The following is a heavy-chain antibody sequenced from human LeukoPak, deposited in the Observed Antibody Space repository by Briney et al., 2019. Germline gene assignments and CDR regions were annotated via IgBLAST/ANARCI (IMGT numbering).Heavy chain of an antibody. Sequence: PSETPSLTCTVSGGSISSSSYYWGWIRQPPGKGLEWIGSIYYSGSTYYNPSLKSRVTISVDTSKNQFSLKLSSVTAADTAVYYCARQGPYYDFWSGLSYYYYYMDVWGKGTTVTVSS. D-gene: IGHD3-3*01. J-gene: IGHJ6*03. V-gene: IGHV4-39*01. CDR2: IYYSGST. CDR3: ARQGPYYDFWSGLSYYYYYMDV. CDR1: GGSISSSSYY.